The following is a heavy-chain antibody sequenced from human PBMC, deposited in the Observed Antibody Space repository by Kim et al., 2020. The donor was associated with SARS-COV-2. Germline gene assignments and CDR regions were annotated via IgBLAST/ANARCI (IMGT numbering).Heavy chain of an antibody. CDR2: FDPEDGET. CDR3: ATLAAYAYYYGSGTHGHPLY. CDR1: GYTLTELS. D-gene: IGHD3-10*01. Sequence: ASVKVSCKVSGYTLTELSMHWVRQAPGKGLEWMGGFDPEDGETIYAQKFQGRVTMTEDTSTDTAYMELSSLRSEDTAVYYCATLAAYAYYYGSGTHGHPLYWGQGTLVTVSS. V-gene: IGHV1-24*01. J-gene: IGHJ4*02.